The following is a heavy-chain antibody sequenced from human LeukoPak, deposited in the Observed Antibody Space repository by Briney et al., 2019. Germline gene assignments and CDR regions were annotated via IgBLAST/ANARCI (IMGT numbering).Heavy chain of an antibody. V-gene: IGHV4-59*01. J-gene: IGHJ5*02. Sequence: PSETLSLTCTVSGGSISSYYWSWIRQPPGKGLEWIGYISYSGSTNFNPSLKSRVTISVDTSKNQFSLKLSSVTAADTAVYYCTRGYVTRGGSFDPWGQGTLVTVSS. CDR3: TRGYVTRGGSFDP. CDR2: ISYSGST. CDR1: GGSISSYY. D-gene: IGHD2-2*01.